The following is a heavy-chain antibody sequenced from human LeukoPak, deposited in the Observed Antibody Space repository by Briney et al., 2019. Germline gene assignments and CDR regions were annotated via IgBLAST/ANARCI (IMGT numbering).Heavy chain of an antibody. D-gene: IGHD4-11*01. CDR2: ISGSGGST. Sequence: TGGSLRLSCAASGFTFSSYAMSWVRQAPGKGLEWVSAISGSGGSTYYADSVKGRFTISRDNSKNTLYLQMNSLRAEDTAVYYCAKAYSPTVTLRYYYYYMDVWGKGTTVTVSS. CDR1: GFTFSSYA. CDR3: AKAYSPTVTLRYYYYYMDV. V-gene: IGHV3-23*01. J-gene: IGHJ6*03.